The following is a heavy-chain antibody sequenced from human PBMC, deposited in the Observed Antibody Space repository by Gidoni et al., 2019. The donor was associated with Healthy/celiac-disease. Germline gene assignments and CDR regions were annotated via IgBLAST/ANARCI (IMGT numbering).Heavy chain of an antibody. V-gene: IGHV3-21*01. CDR1: GLAFSSYS. Sequence: EVQLVESGGGLVKPGRSLSFSCAASGLAFSSYSLNWFRQAPGKRLEWVSSIRRSSSYIYDADSVKGRFTISRDNAKNSLYLQMNSLRAEDTAVYYCARDHPYDSSGYYPYYYYGMDVWGQGTTVTVSS. D-gene: IGHD3-22*01. CDR3: ARDHPYDSSGYYPYYYYGMDV. CDR2: IRRSSSYI. J-gene: IGHJ6*02.